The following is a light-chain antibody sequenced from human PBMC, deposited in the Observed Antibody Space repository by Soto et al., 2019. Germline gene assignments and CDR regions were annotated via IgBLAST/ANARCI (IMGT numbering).Light chain of an antibody. CDR3: QQYNNWPFS. CDR2: DVS. V-gene: IGKV3-15*01. Sequence: RVMTQSPATLSVSPGERSTLSCRAGQGVTTNFAWYQQKSGQSPRLLIYDVSIRATGVPARFSGTGSETDFTLTISGLQSEDSAVYFCQQYNNWPFSFGQGTRLEI. CDR1: QGVTTN. J-gene: IGKJ5*01.